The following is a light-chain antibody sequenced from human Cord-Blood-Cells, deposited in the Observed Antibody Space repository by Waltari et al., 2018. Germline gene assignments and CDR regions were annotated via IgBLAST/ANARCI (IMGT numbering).Light chain of an antibody. CDR1: SPNIGAGYD. Sequence: QSVLTQPPSASGAQGQRVTTSCTGSSPNIGAGYDVHWYQQVPGTAPKHLIYGNSNRPAGFPDRFSGSKSGTSASLAITGLQAEDEADYYCQSYDSSLSGSYVFGTGTKVTVL. V-gene: IGLV1-40*01. CDR3: QSYDSSLSGSYV. J-gene: IGLJ1*01. CDR2: GNS.